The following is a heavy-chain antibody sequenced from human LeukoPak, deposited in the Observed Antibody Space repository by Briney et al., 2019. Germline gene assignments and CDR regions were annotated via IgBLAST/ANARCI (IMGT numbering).Heavy chain of an antibody. D-gene: IGHD2-8*01. CDR3: ARNGGGLDY. V-gene: IGHV1-2*02. CDR1: GYTFTGYY. J-gene: IGHJ4*02. CDR2: IHPNSGGT. Sequence: ASVKVSCKASGYTFTGYYMHWVRQAPGQGLEWITWIHPNSGGTNYVQKFQGRVTMTSDTSISTAYMELTRLTSDDTAVYYCARNGGGLDYWGQGTLVTVSS.